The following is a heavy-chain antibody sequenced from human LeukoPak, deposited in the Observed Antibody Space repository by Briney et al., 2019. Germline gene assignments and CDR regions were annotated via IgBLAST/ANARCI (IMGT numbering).Heavy chain of an antibody. CDR1: GFTFSGSA. J-gene: IGHJ4*02. V-gene: IGHV3-73*01. CDR3: TGNYYGSGSYADFDY. CDR2: IRSTANGYAT. Sequence: GGSLRLSCAASGFTFSGSALHWVRQASGKGLEWVGRIRSTANGYATAYAASVKGRFTISRDDSKNTAYLQMDSLKTKDTAVYYCTGNYYGSGSYADFDYWGQGTLVTVSS. D-gene: IGHD3-10*01.